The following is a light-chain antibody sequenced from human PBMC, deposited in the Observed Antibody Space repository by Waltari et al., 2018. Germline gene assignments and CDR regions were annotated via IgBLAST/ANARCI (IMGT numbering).Light chain of an antibody. Sequence: QSALTQPASASGSPGQSIPISCTGTSHDLGGSNYVPWYQQHPGKAPKLMIYEVSHRPSGVSNRFSGSKPGNTASLTISGLQAEDEADYYCSSYTSSSTLVVFGGGTKLTVL. J-gene: IGLJ2*01. CDR1: SHDLGGSNY. V-gene: IGLV2-14*01. CDR2: EVS. CDR3: SSYTSSSTLVV.